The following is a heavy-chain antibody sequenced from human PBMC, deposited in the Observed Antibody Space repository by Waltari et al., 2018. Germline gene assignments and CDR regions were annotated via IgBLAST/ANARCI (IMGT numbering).Heavy chain of an antibody. V-gene: IGHV3-23*01. J-gene: IGHJ4*02. CDR3: ARGPAYYFDY. Sequence: EVQLLESGGGLVQPGGSLTLSCAASGITFSSYTMRWVRQAPGKWLEWVSTICASGGTFYADSVKGRFTVSRDSSKNTLSLQMNSLRAEDTAVYYCARGPAYYFDYWDQGTLVTVSS. CDR2: ICASGGT. CDR1: GITFSSYT.